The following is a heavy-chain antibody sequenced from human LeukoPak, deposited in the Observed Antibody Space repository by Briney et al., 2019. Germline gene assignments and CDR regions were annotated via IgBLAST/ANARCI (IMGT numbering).Heavy chain of an antibody. J-gene: IGHJ3*02. D-gene: IGHD3-22*01. CDR1: GYTFTAYY. V-gene: IGHV1-2*02. CDR3: ARDYYDSSGFGAFDI. Sequence: ASVKVSCKASGYTFTAYYMHWVRQALGQGLEWMGWINPNSGGTNYAQKFQGRVTMTRDTSISTAYMELSRLRSDDTAVYYCARDYYDSSGFGAFDIWGQGTMVTASS. CDR2: INPNSGGT.